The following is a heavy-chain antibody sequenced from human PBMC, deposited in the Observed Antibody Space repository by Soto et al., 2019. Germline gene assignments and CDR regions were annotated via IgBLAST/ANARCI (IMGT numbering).Heavy chain of an antibody. CDR1: AGSISSSNYY. Sequence: QLQLQESGPGLVKPSETLSLTCTVSAGSISSSNYYWGWIRQPPGKGMEWIGNIYYSGSTYYTPPLKIPVTISINTSKNQFPRRLTSVTAADPAVYYCARPPVAGRGGAFDIWGQGTMVTVSS. CDR3: ARPPVAGRGGAFDI. D-gene: IGHD2-15*01. V-gene: IGHV4-39*01. CDR2: IYYSGST. J-gene: IGHJ3*02.